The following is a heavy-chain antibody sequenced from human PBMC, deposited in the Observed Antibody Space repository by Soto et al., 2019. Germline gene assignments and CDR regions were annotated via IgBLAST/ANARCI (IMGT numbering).Heavy chain of an antibody. J-gene: IGHJ5*02. V-gene: IGHV3-23*01. D-gene: IGHD2-21*02. CDR2: ISGSGGST. CDR1: GFTFSSYA. CDR3: AKDHLLVVTAIPRNWFDP. Sequence: EVQLLESGGGLVQPGGSLRLSCAASGFTFSSYAMSWVRQAPGKGLEWVSAISGSGGSTYYADSVKGRFTISRDNSKNTLYLQMNSLRAEDTALYYCAKDHLLVVTAIPRNWFDPWGQGTLVTVSS.